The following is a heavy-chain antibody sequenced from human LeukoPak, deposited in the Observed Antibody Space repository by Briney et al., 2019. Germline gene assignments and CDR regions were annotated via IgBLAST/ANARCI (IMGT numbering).Heavy chain of an antibody. V-gene: IGHV3-9*03. CDR1: GLTFDDYA. Sequence: GRSLRLSCAASGLTFDDYAMHWVRQAPGKGLEWVSGISWNSGSIGYADSVKGRFTISRDNAKNSLYLQMNSLRAEDMALYYCAKGGVVVVAATYFDYWGQGTLVTVSS. J-gene: IGHJ4*02. D-gene: IGHD2-15*01. CDR3: AKGGVVVVAATYFDY. CDR2: ISWNSGSI.